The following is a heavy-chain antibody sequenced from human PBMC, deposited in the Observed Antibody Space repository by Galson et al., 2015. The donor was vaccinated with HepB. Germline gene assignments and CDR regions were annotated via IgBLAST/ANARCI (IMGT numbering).Heavy chain of an antibody. D-gene: IGHD3-3*01. J-gene: IGHJ4*02. CDR1: GFTFSSYA. CDR3: AKDLEYLKGFDY. Sequence: SLRLSCAASGFTFSSYAMNWVRQAPGKGLEWVSAISGSGGSTYYADSVKGRFTISRDNSKNTLYLQMNSLRDEDTAVYYCAKDLEYLKGFDYWGQGTLVTVSS. V-gene: IGHV3-23*01. CDR2: ISGSGGST.